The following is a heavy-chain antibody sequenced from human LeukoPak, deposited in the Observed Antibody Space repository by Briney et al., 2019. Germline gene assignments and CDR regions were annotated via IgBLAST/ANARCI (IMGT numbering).Heavy chain of an antibody. CDR2: INTNTGNP. CDR3: ARPRTSYYDFWSGYYTDNYYYYMDV. V-gene: IGHV7-4-1*02. Sequence: APVKVSCKASGYTFTSYAMNWVRQAPGQGLEWMGWINTNTGNPTYAQGFTGRFVFSLDTSVSTAYLQISSLKAEDTAVYYCARPRTSYYDFWSGYYTDNYYYYMDVWGKGTTVTVSS. CDR1: GYTFTSYA. J-gene: IGHJ6*03. D-gene: IGHD3-3*01.